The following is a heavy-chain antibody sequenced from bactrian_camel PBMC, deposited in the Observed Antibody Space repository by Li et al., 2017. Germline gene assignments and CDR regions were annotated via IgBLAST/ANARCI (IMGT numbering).Heavy chain of an antibody. CDR2: IYTCGGST. CDR3: AAVNDPPPISTLCSSTYSTTLTHRINY. D-gene: IGHD2*01. J-gene: IGHJ4*01. CDR1: GYSVGSGC. V-gene: IGHV3S1*01. Sequence: QVQLVESGGGSVQAGGSLRLSCAAPGYSVGSGCMGWFRQAPGKEREGVAAIYTCGGSTYYADSVKGRFTISQDNAKNTVYLQLNSLEADDTAVYYCAAVNDPPPISTLCSSTYSTTLTHRINYWGQGTQVTVS.